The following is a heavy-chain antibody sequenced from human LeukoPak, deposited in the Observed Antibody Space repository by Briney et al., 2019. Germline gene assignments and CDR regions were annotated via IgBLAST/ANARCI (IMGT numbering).Heavy chain of an antibody. D-gene: IGHD3-22*01. J-gene: IGHJ4*02. CDR1: GFTFSSYW. CDR3: ARDSLDSSGYYLYYFDY. Sequence: GGSLGLSCAASGFTFSSYWMHWVRQAPGKGLVWVSRINSDGSSTSYADSVKGRLTISRDNAKNTLYLQMNSLRAEDTAVYYCARDSLDSSGYYLYYFDYWGQGTLVTVSS. CDR2: INSDGSST. V-gene: IGHV3-74*01.